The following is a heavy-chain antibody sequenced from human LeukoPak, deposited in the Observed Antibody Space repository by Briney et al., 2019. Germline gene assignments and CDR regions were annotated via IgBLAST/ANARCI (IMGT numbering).Heavy chain of an antibody. Sequence: ASVKVSRKASGYTFTGYYMHWVRQAPGQGLEWMGWINPSSGGTNYAQNFQGRVTMTSDTSISTAYMELIRLRSDDTAVYYCAREGDCSGGSCLTDAFVIWGQGTMVTVSS. V-gene: IGHV1-2*02. J-gene: IGHJ3*02. CDR2: INPSSGGT. D-gene: IGHD2-15*01. CDR3: AREGDCSGGSCLTDAFVI. CDR1: GYTFTGYY.